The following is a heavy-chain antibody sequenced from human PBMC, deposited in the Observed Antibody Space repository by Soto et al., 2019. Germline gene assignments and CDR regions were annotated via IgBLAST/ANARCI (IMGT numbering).Heavy chain of an antibody. J-gene: IGHJ6*02. Sequence: EVQLVESGGGLIQPGGSLRLSCAASEFTVSSNYMSWVRQAPGKGLEWVSVIYSGGITFYAESVKGRFTISRDNSKNTLDLQRTSLRAEDTAVYYCVRAFGSSSQGGMDVWGQGTTVTDSS. CDR2: IYSGGIT. D-gene: IGHD6-6*01. CDR3: VRAFGSSSQGGMDV. V-gene: IGHV3-53*01. CDR1: EFTVSSNY.